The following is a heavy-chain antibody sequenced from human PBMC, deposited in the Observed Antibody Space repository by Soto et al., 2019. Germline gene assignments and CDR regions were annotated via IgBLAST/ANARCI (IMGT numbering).Heavy chain of an antibody. D-gene: IGHD5-12*01. CDR3: ARDGYNLLFDY. CDR2: ISSSSSYI. Sequence: PXGSLRLSFAASGFTLSSYSMNWVRQAPGKGLEWVSSISSSSSYIYYADSVKGRFTISRDNAKNSLYLQMNSLRAEDTAVYYCARDGYNLLFDYWGQGTLVTVSS. J-gene: IGHJ4*02. CDR1: GFTLSSYS. V-gene: IGHV3-21*01.